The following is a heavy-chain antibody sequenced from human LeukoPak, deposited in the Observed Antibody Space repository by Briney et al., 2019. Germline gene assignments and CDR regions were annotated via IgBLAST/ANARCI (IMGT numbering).Heavy chain of an antibody. CDR3: ARDGLDIVLMVYAIDREVQSGPQFDY. J-gene: IGHJ4*02. CDR1: GYTFTSYG. V-gene: IGHV1-18*01. D-gene: IGHD2-8*01. CDR2: ISAYNGNT. Sequence: GASVKVSCKASGYTFTSYGISWVRQAPGQGLEWMGWISAYNGNTNYAQKLQGRVTMTTDTSTSTAYMELRSLRSDDTAVYYCARDGLDIVLMVYAIDREVQSGPQFDYWGQGTLVTVSS.